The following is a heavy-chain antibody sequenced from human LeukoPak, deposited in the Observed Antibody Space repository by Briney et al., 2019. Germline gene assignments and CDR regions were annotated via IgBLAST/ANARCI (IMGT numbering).Heavy chain of an antibody. V-gene: IGHV4-59*01. D-gene: IGHD6-13*01. CDR3: ASIGIVAAGLGIVR. CDR1: GGSISSYY. J-gene: IGHJ4*02. CDR2: IYYSGST. Sequence: SETLSLTCTVSGGSISSYYWSWIRQPPGKGLEWIGYIYYSGSTNYNPSLKSRVTISVDTSKNQFSLKLSSVTAADTAVYYCASIGIVAAGLGIVRWGQGTLVTVSS.